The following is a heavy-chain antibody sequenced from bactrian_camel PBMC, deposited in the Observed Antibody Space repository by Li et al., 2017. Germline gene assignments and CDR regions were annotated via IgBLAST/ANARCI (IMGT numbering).Heavy chain of an antibody. CDR1: GNIDGPYS. Sequence: HVQLVESGGGSVQAGGSLTLSCAASGNIDGPYSMGWFRQAPGKEREGVASIDSDGSTSYADSVKGRFTISQDSTKNALELEMRNVKPEDTGVYYCAAGVPKSEYSVQRASDYSFWGQGTQVTVS. V-gene: IGHV3S53*01. CDR3: AAGVPKSEYSVQRASDYSF. CDR2: IDSDGST. J-gene: IGHJ4*01. D-gene: IGHD4*01.